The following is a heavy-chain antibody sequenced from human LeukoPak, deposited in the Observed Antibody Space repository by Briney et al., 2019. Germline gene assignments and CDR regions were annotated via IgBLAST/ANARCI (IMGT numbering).Heavy chain of an antibody. CDR1: GFTFDDYG. D-gene: IGHD3-22*01. J-gene: IGHJ4*02. V-gene: IGHV3-20*04. Sequence: PGGSLRLSCAASGFTFDDYGMSWVRQAPGKGLEWVSGINWNGGSTGYADSVKGRFTISRDNAKNSLYLQMNSLRAEDTALYYCARRRAYYDSSAYFDYWGQGTPVTVSS. CDR2: INWNGGST. CDR3: ARRRAYYDSSAYFDY.